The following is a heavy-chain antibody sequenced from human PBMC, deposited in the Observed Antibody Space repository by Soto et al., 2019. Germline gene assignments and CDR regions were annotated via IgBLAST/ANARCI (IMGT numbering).Heavy chain of an antibody. CDR1: GGSISSGDYY. Sequence: QVQLQESGPGLVKPSQTLSLTCTVSGGSISSGDYYWSWIRQPPGKGLEWIGYIYYSGSTYYNPPLRGRVTISVDTSKNQFSLRLSSGTAGDTAVYYFARGCDCSGGSCYSYFWFAPWGQGTLVTVSS. J-gene: IGHJ5*02. CDR3: ARGCDCSGGSCYSYFWFAP. V-gene: IGHV4-30-4*01. CDR2: IYYSGST. D-gene: IGHD2-15*01.